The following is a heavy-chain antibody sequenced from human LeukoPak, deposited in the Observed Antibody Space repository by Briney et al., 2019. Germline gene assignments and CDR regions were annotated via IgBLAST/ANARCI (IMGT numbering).Heavy chain of an antibody. CDR3: AKDGGSYYQTYFDY. J-gene: IGHJ4*02. CDR2: ISYDGSNK. D-gene: IGHD1-26*01. V-gene: IGHV3-30*18. CDR1: GFTFSSYG. Sequence: PGGSLRLSCAASGFTFSSYGMHWVRQAPGKGLEWVAVISYDGSNKYYADSVKGRFTISRDNSKNTLYLQMNSLRAEDTAVYYCAKDGGSYYQTYFDYWGQGTLVTVPS.